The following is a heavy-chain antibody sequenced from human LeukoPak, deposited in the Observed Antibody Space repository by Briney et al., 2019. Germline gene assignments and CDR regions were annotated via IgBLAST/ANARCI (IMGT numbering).Heavy chain of an antibody. V-gene: IGHV4-39*01. Sequence: SETLSLTCTVSGDSISGSSYYWAWIRQPPGKGLEWIGSIYQSGSTYYNLSFKNRVTIIVDTSKNQFSLNLSSVTAADTAVYYCGRQGDWFNNVDVWGHGAMVTVSS. J-gene: IGHJ3*01. CDR1: GDSISGSSYY. CDR2: IYQSGST. D-gene: IGHD3-9*01. CDR3: GRQGDWFNNVDV.